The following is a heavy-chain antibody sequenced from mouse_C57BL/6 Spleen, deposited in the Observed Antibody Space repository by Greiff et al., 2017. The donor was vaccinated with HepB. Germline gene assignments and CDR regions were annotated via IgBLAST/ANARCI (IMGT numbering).Heavy chain of an antibody. Sequence: EVKLVESGGGLVQPGGSLKLSCAASGFTFSDYYMYWVRQTPEKRLEWVAYISNGGGSTYYPDTVKGRFTISRDNAKNTLYLQMSRLKSEDTAMYYCAIQIYYGYDGGAMDYWGQGTSVTVSS. D-gene: IGHD2-2*01. J-gene: IGHJ4*01. CDR2: ISNGGGST. CDR1: GFTFSDYY. V-gene: IGHV5-12*01. CDR3: AIQIYYGYDGGAMDY.